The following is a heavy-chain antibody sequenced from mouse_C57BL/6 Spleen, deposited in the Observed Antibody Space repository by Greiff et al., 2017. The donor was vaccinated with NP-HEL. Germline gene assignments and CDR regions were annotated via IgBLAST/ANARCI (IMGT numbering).Heavy chain of an antibody. D-gene: IGHD4-1*01. CDR1: GYAFSSYW. CDR3: ARVWDGEGVTWFAY. J-gene: IGHJ3*01. Sequence: QVQLQQSGAELVKPGASVKISCKASGYAFSSYWMNWVKQRPGKGLEWIGQIYPGDGDTNYNGKFKGKATLTADKSSSTAYMQLSSLTSEDSAVYFCARVWDGEGVTWFAYWGQGTLVTVSA. V-gene: IGHV1-80*01. CDR2: IYPGDGDT.